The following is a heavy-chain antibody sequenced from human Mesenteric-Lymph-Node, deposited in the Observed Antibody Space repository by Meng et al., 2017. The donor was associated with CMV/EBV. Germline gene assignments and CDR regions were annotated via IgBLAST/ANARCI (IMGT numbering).Heavy chain of an antibody. CDR3: ARDIGESNWGSFYY. J-gene: IGHJ4*02. V-gene: IGHV3-48*03. CDR2: ISTSGTTI. D-gene: IGHD7-27*01. CDR1: GFTFSSYE. Sequence: GGSLRLSCAASGFTFSSYEMNWVRQAPGKGLEWVSFISTSGTTIYYADSVKGRFTISRDNAKNSLYLQMNSLRAEDTAVYYCARDIGESNWGSFYYWGQGTLVTVSS.